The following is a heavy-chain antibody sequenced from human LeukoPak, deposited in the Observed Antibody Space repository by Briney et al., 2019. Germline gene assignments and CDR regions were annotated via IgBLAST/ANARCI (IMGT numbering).Heavy chain of an antibody. V-gene: IGHV3-23*01. D-gene: IGHD6-13*01. CDR1: GLTFSNYA. Sequence: GGSLRLSCTASGLTFSNYAMSWVRQAPGKGLEWVSTISGSGGNAYYADSVKGRFTIPRDNSKSTLYLQMNSLRPEDAAVYYCAKAAATGSGYYFEYWGPGALVTVSS. CDR3: AKAAATGSGYYFEY. CDR2: ISGSGGNA. J-gene: IGHJ4*02.